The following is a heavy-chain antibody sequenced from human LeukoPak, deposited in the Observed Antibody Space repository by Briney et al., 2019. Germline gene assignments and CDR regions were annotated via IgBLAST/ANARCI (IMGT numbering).Heavy chain of an antibody. CDR2: TYYRSKWYS. V-gene: IGHV6-1*01. CDR3: ARHLTNARWGVNPRWFDP. J-gene: IGHJ5*02. Sequence: SQTLSLTSAISGDSVSRNTAGWSWIRQSPSRGLEWLGRTYYRSKWYSDFAPSVRNRITINPDTSKNQFSLKLSSVTAADTAVYYCARHLTNARWGVNPRWFDPWGQGTLVTVSS. D-gene: IGHD3-10*01. CDR1: GDSVSRNTAG.